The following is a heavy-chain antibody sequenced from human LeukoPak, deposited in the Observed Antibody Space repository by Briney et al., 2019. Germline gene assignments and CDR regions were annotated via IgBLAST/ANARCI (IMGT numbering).Heavy chain of an antibody. V-gene: IGHV4-39*07. Sequence: SETLSLTCTVSGGSLSSKTYYWGWIRQPPGKGLQWIASIYYSGSNCDNPSLKSRVTMSVDTSKNQFSLKMTSVTAADTAVYYCVRQYSGTYYLRATGDVFDMWGQGTMVTVSS. J-gene: IGHJ3*02. CDR1: GGSLSSKTYY. D-gene: IGHD1-26*01. CDR3: VRQYSGTYYLRATGDVFDM. CDR2: IYYSGSN.